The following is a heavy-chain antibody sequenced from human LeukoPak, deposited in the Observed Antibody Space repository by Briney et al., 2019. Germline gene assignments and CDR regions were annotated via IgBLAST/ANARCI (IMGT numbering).Heavy chain of an antibody. J-gene: IGHJ4*02. CDR1: GGSISSYY. Sequence: EASETLSLTCTVSGGSISSYYWGWIRQPPGKGLEWIGYIYYSGSAIYSPSLKSRVTISVDTSKNQFSLRLSSVTAADTAVYYCARGPEWYYFDYWGQGTLVTVSS. CDR2: IYYSGSA. V-gene: IGHV4-59*08. D-gene: IGHD3-3*01. CDR3: ARGPEWYYFDY.